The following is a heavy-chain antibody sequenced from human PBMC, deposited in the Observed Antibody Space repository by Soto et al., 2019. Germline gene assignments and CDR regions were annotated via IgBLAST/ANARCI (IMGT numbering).Heavy chain of an antibody. CDR3: ARATTATMWFNY. D-gene: IGHD4-17*01. CDR2: IYSAGMT. Sequence: QLEETGGGLLQPGGSLRLSCAASGVTVRSNYMSWVRQAPGRGLEWVSVIYSAGMTYYTDSVKGRFIISMYTSQNTLYLQMNNLRAEDTAVYYCARATTATMWFNYWGQGTLVTVSS. CDR1: GVTVRSNY. J-gene: IGHJ4*02. V-gene: IGHV3-53*02.